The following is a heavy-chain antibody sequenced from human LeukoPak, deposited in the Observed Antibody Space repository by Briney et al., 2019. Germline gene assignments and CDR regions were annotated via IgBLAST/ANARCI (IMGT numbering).Heavy chain of an antibody. CDR2: INAGNGNT. Sequence: ASVKVSCKASGYTFTSYAMHWVRQAPGQRLEWMGWINAGNGNTKYSQKFQGRVTITRDTSASTAYMELSSLRSEDTAVYYCAGGTGSSPMDYFDYWGQGTLVTVSS. V-gene: IGHV1-3*01. CDR1: GYTFTSYA. CDR3: AGGTGSSPMDYFDY. D-gene: IGHD3-10*01. J-gene: IGHJ4*02.